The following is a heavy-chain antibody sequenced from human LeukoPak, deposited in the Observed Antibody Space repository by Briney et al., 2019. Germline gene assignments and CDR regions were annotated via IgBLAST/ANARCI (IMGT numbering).Heavy chain of an antibody. D-gene: IGHD5-18*01. CDR3: ATLKGGADTEIDY. V-gene: IGHV5-51*01. Sequence: GESLKISCKGSGYTFTSYWIGWVRQMPGKGLEWMGVIYPGDSETGYNPSFQGQVTTSADKSIRTAYLQWSSLKASDTAMYYCATLKGGADTEIDYWGQGTLVTVSS. CDR2: IYPGDSET. CDR1: GYTFTSYW. J-gene: IGHJ4*02.